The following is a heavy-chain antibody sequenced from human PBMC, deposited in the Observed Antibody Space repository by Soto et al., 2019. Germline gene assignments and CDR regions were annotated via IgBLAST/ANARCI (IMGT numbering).Heavy chain of an antibody. CDR1: GFTFSDYY. J-gene: IGHJ6*02. CDR3: ARGYCSSTSCGYYYYGMDV. D-gene: IGHD2-2*01. V-gene: IGHV3-11*06. CDR2: ISSSSSYT. Sequence: GGSLRLSCAASGFTFSDYYMSWIRQAPGKGLEWVSYISSSSSYTNYADSVKGRFTISRDNAKNSLYLQMNSLRAEDTAVYYCARGYCSSTSCGYYYYGMDVWGQGTTVTVSS.